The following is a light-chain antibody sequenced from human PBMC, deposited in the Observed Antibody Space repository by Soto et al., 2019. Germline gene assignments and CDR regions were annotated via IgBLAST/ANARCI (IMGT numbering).Light chain of an antibody. Sequence: EIVLTQSPGTLSLSPGERATLSCRASQRVSSGYVAWYQQKPGQAPRLLISGASSRATGIPDRFSGSGSGTDFTLTIRRLEPEDFAVYYCQQYGSSPRTFGQGTKVDIK. CDR2: GAS. CDR1: QRVSSGY. CDR3: QQYGSSPRT. J-gene: IGKJ1*01. V-gene: IGKV3-20*01.